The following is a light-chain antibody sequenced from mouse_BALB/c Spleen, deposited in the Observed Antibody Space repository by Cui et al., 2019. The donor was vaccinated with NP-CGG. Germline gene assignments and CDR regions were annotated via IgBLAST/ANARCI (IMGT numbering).Light chain of an antibody. V-gene: IGKV4-79*01. Sequence: QIVLTQSPAIMSASPGERVTMTCSASSSVSSSYLYWYQQKSGSSPKLWIYTISNLASGVPARFSGSGSGTSYSLTINSMEAENAATYYCQQWSSNPPTFGGGTKLEIK. J-gene: IGKJ1*01. CDR2: TIS. CDR3: QQWSSNPPT. CDR1: SSVSSSY.